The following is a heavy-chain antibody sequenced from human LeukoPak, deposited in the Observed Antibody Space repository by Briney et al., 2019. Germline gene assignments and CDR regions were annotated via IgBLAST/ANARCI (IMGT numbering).Heavy chain of an antibody. D-gene: IGHD6-19*01. V-gene: IGHV3-30-3*01. J-gene: IGHJ4*02. CDR3: ARGGGYSSGWYNHELDY. CDR1: GFTFSSYA. CDR2: ISYDGSNK. Sequence: GGSLRLSCAASGFTFSSYAMHWVRQAPGKGLEWVAVISYDGSNKYYADSVKGRFTISRDNSKNTLYLQMNSLRAEDTAVYYCARGGGYSSGWYNHELDYWGQGTLVTVSS.